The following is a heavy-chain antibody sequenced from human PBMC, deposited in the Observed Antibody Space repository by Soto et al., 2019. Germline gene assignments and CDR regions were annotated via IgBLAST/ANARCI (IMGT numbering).Heavy chain of an antibody. CDR3: ARGRIAGAATDFYYYGMDV. CDR2: IIPVFATT. Sequence: QVQLVQSGAEVKKPGSSVKVSCKASGGTFSTYVISWVRQAPGQGLEWMGGIIPVFATTNYAQNFQGRVTITADESTRTGYMELNSLRSEDTAVYYCARGRIAGAATDFYYYGMDVWGQGTSVTVSS. V-gene: IGHV1-69*12. J-gene: IGHJ6*02. CDR1: GGTFSTYV. D-gene: IGHD1-26*01.